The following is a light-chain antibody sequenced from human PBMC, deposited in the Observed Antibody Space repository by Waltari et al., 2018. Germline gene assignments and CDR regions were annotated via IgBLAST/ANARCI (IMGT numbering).Light chain of an antibody. V-gene: IGKV6-21*01. CDR2: YAT. CDR3: HQSSSFPWT. J-gene: IGKJ1*01. CDR1: QSIASN. Sequence: EIVLTQSPDFQSATPKERVTITCRASQSIASNLHWYQQKAAQSPKLLIKYATQSFSGVPSRFSGSGSGTYFTLIINGLEAEDAATYYCHQSSSFPWTFGQGTKVEIK.